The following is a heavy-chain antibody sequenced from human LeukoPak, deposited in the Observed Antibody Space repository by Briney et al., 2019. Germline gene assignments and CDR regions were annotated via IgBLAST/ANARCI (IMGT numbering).Heavy chain of an antibody. Sequence: RSGGSLRLSCAASGFTFSTYSMNWVRQAPGKGLEWVSYISSSSSTIYYADSVKGRFTISRDNSKNSLHLQMNSLRAEATAVYYCARGAGIAAAGIGVDYWGQGTLVTVSS. D-gene: IGHD6-13*01. J-gene: IGHJ4*02. CDR3: ARGAGIAAAGIGVDY. V-gene: IGHV3-48*04. CDR1: GFTFSTYS. CDR2: ISSSSSTI.